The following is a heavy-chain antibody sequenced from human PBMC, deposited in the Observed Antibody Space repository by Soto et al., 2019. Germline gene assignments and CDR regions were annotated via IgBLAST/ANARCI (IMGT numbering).Heavy chain of an antibody. V-gene: IGHV1-18*01. CDR1: GYTFTSYG. D-gene: IGHD3-3*01. CDR2: ISAYNGNT. Sequence: QVQLVQSGAEVKKPGASVKVSCKASGYTFTSYGISWVRQAPGHGLEWMGWISAYNGNTNYAQKLQGRVTMTTDTSTSTAYMELRSMRTDDTAVYYCARDAPYDFWSGSAYYYYGLDVWGQGTTVTVSS. CDR3: ARDAPYDFWSGSAYYYYGLDV. J-gene: IGHJ6*02.